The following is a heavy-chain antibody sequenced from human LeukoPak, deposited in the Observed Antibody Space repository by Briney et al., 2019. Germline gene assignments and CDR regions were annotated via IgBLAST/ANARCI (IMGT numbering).Heavy chain of an antibody. D-gene: IGHD3-22*01. CDR3: ARDKYYYDSSGHQHYYYYYYGMDV. CDR2: ISSSSSYI. J-gene: IGHJ6*02. V-gene: IGHV3-21*01. Sequence: GGSLRLSCAASGFTINSNYMSWVRQAPGKGLEWVSSISSSSSYIYYADSVKGRFTISRDNAKNSLYLQMSSLRAEDTAVYYCARDKYYYDSSGHQHYYYYYYGMDVWGQGTTVTVSS. CDR1: GFTINSNY.